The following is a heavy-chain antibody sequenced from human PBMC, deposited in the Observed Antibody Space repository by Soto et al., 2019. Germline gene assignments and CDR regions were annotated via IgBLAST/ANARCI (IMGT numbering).Heavy chain of an antibody. V-gene: IGHV4-30-4*01. CDR1: GGSLNSEHYH. Sequence: QIQLQESGPGLVRPSQTLSLTCTVSGGSLNSEHYHWTWIRQAPGKGLEWIGYIHYTGSVRYNPSLQIQITMSVDTPKNLFSLNLSSVPAADTAVYFCVREDDGGDRNYYGLDVWGQGTMVTVSS. J-gene: IGHJ6*02. D-gene: IGHD2-21*02. CDR3: VREDDGGDRNYYGLDV. CDR2: IHYTGSV.